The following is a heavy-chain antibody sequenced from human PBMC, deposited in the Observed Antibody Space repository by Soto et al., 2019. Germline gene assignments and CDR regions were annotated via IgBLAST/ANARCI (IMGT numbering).Heavy chain of an antibody. J-gene: IGHJ5*02. Sequence: EVQLVQSGAEVKKPGESLKISWKGSGYSFTSYWIGWVRQMPGKGLEWLGIIYPGDSDTRYSPSFQGQVTISADKSISTAYLQWSSLKASDTAMYYCARQADTAMDPNWFAPWGQGTLVTVSS. CDR1: GYSFTSYW. V-gene: IGHV5-51*01. CDR2: IYPGDSDT. D-gene: IGHD5-18*01. CDR3: ARQADTAMDPNWFAP.